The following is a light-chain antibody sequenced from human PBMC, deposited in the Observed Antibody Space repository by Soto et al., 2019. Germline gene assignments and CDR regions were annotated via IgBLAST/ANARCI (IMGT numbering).Light chain of an antibody. CDR2: GVT. V-gene: IGLV2-14*01. J-gene: IGLJ1*01. Sequence: QSALTQPASVSGSPGQSITISCTGTSSDVGAYNYVSWYQQYPGKAPKLMIYGVTNRPSGVSNRFSGSKTGNTASLTISGLQAEGEADYYCFSHRGGDSHVFGTGTKVTVL. CDR1: SSDVGAYNY. CDR3: FSHRGGDSHV.